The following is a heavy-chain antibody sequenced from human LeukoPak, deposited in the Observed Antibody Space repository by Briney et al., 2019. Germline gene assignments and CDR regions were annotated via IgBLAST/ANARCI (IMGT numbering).Heavy chain of an antibody. Sequence: ASVKISRKVSGYTFTDYYMHWVQQAPGKGLEWMGLVDPEDGETIYAEKFQGRVTITADTSTDTAYMELSSLRSEDTAVYYCATGLLRFLEWSNYYMDVWGKGTTVTVSS. CDR1: GYTFTDYY. J-gene: IGHJ6*03. D-gene: IGHD3-3*01. CDR2: VDPEDGET. CDR3: ATGLLRFLEWSNYYMDV. V-gene: IGHV1-69-2*01.